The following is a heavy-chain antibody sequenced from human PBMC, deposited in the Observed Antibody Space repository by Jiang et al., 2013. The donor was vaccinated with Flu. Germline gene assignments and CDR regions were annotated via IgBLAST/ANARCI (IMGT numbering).Heavy chain of an antibody. Sequence: VQLLESGGGVVQPGRSLRLSCAASGFTLSSYVVHWVRQAPGKGLEWVAVILYDGSNEYYADSVKGRFTISRDNSKEYGVSADEHLRGEDTAVYYCARGGTGFD. V-gene: IGHV3-30*04. CDR2: ILYDGSNE. CDR3: ARGGTGFD. J-gene: IGHJ4*01. D-gene: IGHD1-1*01. CDR1: GFTLSSYV.